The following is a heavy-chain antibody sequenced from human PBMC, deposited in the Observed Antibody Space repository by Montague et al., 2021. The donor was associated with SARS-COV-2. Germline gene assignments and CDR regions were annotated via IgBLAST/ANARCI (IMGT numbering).Heavy chain of an antibody. CDR3: ARLLSWIAAAGTIHYFDY. CDR1: GESFSGYY. V-gene: IGHV4-34*01. D-gene: IGHD6-13*01. Sequence: SETLSLTCGVYGESFSGYYWNWIRQPPGKGLEWLGEINHSGSTNYNPYLKSRVTISVDTSKNQFSLKLSSVTAADTAVYYCARLLSWIAAAGTIHYFDYWGQGTLVTVSS. J-gene: IGHJ4*02. CDR2: INHSGST.